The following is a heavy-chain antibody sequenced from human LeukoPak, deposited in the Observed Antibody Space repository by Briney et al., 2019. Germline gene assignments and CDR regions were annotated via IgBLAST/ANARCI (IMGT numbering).Heavy chain of an antibody. J-gene: IGHJ5*02. D-gene: IGHD3-10*01. V-gene: IGHV4-31*03. Sequence: PSETLSPTCTVSGGSISSGGYYWSWIRQHPGKGLEWIGYIYYSGSTYYNPSLKSRVTISVDTSKNQFSLKLSSVTAADTAVYYCARSLWFGEGDGWFDPWGQGTLVTVSS. CDR3: ARSLWFGEGDGWFDP. CDR2: IYYSGST. CDR1: GGSISSGGYY.